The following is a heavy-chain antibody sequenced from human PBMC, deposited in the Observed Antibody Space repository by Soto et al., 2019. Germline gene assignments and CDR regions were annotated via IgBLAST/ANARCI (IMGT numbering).Heavy chain of an antibody. Sequence: ASVKVSCKASGYTFTSYGISWVRQAPGQGLEWMGWISAYNGNTNYAQKLQGRVTMTTDTSTSTAYMELRSLRSDDTAVYYCARDQSRDYDVWSGYRLVKDMDVWGKGTTVNGSS. CDR2: ISAYNGNT. D-gene: IGHD3-3*01. J-gene: IGHJ6*03. V-gene: IGHV1-18*01. CDR3: ARDQSRDYDVWSGYRLVKDMDV. CDR1: GYTFTSYG.